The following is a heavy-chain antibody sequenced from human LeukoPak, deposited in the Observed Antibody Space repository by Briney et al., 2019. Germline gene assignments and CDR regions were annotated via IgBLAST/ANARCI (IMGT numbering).Heavy chain of an antibody. CDR3: ARVVVVANPEFDP. CDR1: GYXFTNYW. CDR2: IYPGDSDT. V-gene: IGHV5-51*01. J-gene: IGHJ5*02. D-gene: IGHD2-15*01. Sequence: GESLKISCNGSGYXFTNYWICWVRQMPGKGLEWMGIIYPGDSDTRYSPSFQGQVTISADKSISTAYLQWSSLKASDTAMYYCARVVVVANPEFDPWGQGSLVTVSS.